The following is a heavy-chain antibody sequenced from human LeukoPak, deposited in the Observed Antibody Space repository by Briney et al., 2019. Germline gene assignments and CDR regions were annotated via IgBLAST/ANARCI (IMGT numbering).Heavy chain of an antibody. J-gene: IGHJ3*02. CDR3: AVPLGYCSSTSCPWAAFDI. Sequence: GGSLRLSCAASGFTFSSYAMSWVRQAPGKGLEWVSVISGSGGSTYYADSVKGRFTISRDNSKNTLYLQMNSLRAEDTAVYYCAVPLGYCSSTSCPWAAFDIWGQGTMVTVSS. D-gene: IGHD2-2*01. V-gene: IGHV3-23*01. CDR1: GFTFSSYA. CDR2: ISGSGGST.